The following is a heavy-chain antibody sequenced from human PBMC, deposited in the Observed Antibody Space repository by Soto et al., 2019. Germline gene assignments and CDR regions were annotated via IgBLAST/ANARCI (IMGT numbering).Heavy chain of an antibody. Sequence: PGGSLRLSCAASGFIFSNYNMNWVRQAPGTGLEWVSSISSGGTYIYYADSVKGRFTISRDNAKNSLYLQMNSLRAEDTAVYYCARDSARPGNYWGQGTLVTVSS. CDR1: GFIFSNYN. CDR3: ARDSARPGNY. D-gene: IGHD6-6*01. CDR2: ISSGGTYI. V-gene: IGHV3-21*01. J-gene: IGHJ4*02.